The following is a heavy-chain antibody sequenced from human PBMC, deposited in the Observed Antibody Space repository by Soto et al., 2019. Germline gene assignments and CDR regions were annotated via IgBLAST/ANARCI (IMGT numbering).Heavy chain of an antibody. Sequence: EVQLVESGGGLIHPGGSLRLSCVGSGVSVSSNYMAWVRQAPGKGLEWVAVMYSAGRTYYADSVKGRFTISRDDSKNTLYFQMNSLRAEDTAVYYCARYYGAGSYFFDHWGQGALVTVSS. J-gene: IGHJ4*02. CDR1: GVSVSSNY. V-gene: IGHV3-53*01. CDR2: MYSAGRT. CDR3: ARYYGAGSYFFDH. D-gene: IGHD3-10*01.